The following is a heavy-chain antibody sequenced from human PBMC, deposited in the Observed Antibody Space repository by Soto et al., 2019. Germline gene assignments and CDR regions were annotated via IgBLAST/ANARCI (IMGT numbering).Heavy chain of an antibody. J-gene: IGHJ6*02. CDR3: ARDQLLEDYYYYYGMDV. V-gene: IGHV4-61*08. Sequence: PSETLSLTCTVSGDSVSSGGYYWSWIRQPPGKGLEWIGYVYYSGSTNYNPSLKSRVTISVDTSKNQFSLKLSSVTAADTAVYYCARDQLLEDYYYYYGMDVWGQGTTVTVS. CDR1: GDSVSSGGYY. D-gene: IGHD2-2*01. CDR2: VYYSGST.